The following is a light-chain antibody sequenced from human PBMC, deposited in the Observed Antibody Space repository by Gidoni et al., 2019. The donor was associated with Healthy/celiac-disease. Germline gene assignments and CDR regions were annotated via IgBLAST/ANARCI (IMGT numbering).Light chain of an antibody. CDR3: QQYGSSPYT. CDR1: QSVSRSY. J-gene: IGKJ2*01. CDR2: GAS. V-gene: IGKV3-20*01. Sequence: IVLTQYPGTLSLSSGERATLSCRARQSVSRSYLAWYQQKPGQAPRLLIYGASSRATGIPDRFSGSGSGTDFTLTISRLEPEDFAVYYCQQYGSSPYTFXXXTKLEIK.